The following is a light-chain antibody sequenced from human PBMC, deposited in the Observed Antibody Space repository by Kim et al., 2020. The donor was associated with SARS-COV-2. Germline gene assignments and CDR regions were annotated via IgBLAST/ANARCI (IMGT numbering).Light chain of an antibody. CDR3: QQTDTFPYT. CDR1: QFVSSS. Sequence: FAFLGERVTISWRERQFVSSSVAWYQQKPGKAPKLLLYASSSLRSGVSPRFSGCGSGTDFTLTITNVQPEDFATYYCQQTDTFPYTLGQGTRLDI. V-gene: IGKV1-12*01. J-gene: IGKJ2*01. CDR2: ASS.